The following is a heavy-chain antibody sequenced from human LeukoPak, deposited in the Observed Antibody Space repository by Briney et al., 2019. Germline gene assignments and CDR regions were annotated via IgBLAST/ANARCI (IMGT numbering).Heavy chain of an antibody. CDR3: AKRRGEDYYDY. CDR1: GFTFSSYG. Sequence: GGSLRLSCAASGFTFSSYGMRWVRQTPGKGREWVAFIGYEGSNKYYADSVKSRFTISRDKSKNTLYLQMNSLRAEDMAVYYCAKRRGEDYYDYCGQGSLVTVSS. CDR2: IGYEGSNK. V-gene: IGHV3-30*02. D-gene: IGHD2-21*01. J-gene: IGHJ4*02.